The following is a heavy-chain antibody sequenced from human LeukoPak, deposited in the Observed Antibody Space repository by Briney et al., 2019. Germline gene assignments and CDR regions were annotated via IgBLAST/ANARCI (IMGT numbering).Heavy chain of an antibody. D-gene: IGHD3-22*01. Sequence: SETLSLTCTVSGDSISSGDYYWSWIRQPAGKGLEWIGRISSSGSTNYNPSLRSRVTISVDTSKNRFSLKLSSVTAADTAVYFCARGPYSYDSSGAFDIWGQGTMVTVSS. CDR3: ARGPYSYDSSGAFDI. V-gene: IGHV4-61*02. CDR2: ISSSGST. J-gene: IGHJ3*02. CDR1: GDSISSGDYY.